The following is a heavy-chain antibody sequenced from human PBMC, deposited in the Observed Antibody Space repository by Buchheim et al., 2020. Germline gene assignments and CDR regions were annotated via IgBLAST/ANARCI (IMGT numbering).Heavy chain of an antibody. J-gene: IGHJ4*02. CDR2: ITSSSSTI. CDR3: ARGAVRE. CDR1: GFTFSISS. D-gene: IGHD5-24*01. Sequence: EVQLVESGGGLVQPGGSLRLSCAASGFTFSISSMNWVRQAPGKGLEWVSFITSSSSTIYYADSVKGRFTISRDNSKTSLDLQMNSLTAEDTSVYYCARGAVREWGQGT. V-gene: IGHV3-48*01.